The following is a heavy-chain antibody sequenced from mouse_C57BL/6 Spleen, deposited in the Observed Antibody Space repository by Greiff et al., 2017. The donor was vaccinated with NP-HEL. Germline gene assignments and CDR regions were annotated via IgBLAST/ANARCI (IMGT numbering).Heavy chain of an antibody. D-gene: IGHD2-1*01. CDR2: IYPRSGNT. CDR3: ARKGNYDSPFDY. Sequence: VQLQESGAELARPGASVKLSCTASGYTFTSYGISWVKQRTGQGLEWIGEIYPRSGNTYYLEKFKGKATLTADKSSSTAYMELRSLTSEDSAVYFCARKGNYDSPFDYWGQGTTLTVSS. CDR1: GYTFTSYG. J-gene: IGHJ2*01. V-gene: IGHV1-81*01.